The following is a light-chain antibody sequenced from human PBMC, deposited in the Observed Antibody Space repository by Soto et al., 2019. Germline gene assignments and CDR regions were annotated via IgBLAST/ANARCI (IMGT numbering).Light chain of an antibody. Sequence: AIRMTQSPSSFSASTGDRVTITCRASQGISSYLAWYQQKPGKAPKLLIYAASTLQSGVPSRFSGSGSGTDFTLTISCLQSKYFTTYYCQQYYNYPYTFGQGTKLEIK. CDR3: QQYYNYPYT. CDR1: QGISSY. V-gene: IGKV1-8*01. CDR2: AAS. J-gene: IGKJ2*01.